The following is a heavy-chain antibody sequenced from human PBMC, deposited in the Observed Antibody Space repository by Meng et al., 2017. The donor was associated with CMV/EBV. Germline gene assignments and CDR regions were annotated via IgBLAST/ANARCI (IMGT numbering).Heavy chain of an antibody. CDR2: ISGYNANT. D-gene: IGHD1/OR15-1a*01. CDR1: GYTFTTFG. Sequence: ASVKVSCKASGYTFTTFGISWVRQAPGQGLEWMGWISGYNANTKYAQKFQGRVTMTTDTSTSTAYMELRSLRSDDTAAYYCARGRLTGTTLYYGMDVWGQGTTVTVSS. J-gene: IGHJ6*02. V-gene: IGHV1-18*01. CDR3: ARGRLTGTTLYYGMDV.